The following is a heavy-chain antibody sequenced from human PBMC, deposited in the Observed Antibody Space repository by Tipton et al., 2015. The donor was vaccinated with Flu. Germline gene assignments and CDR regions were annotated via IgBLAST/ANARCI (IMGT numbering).Heavy chain of an antibody. CDR3: ARGLRDGYNPHDAFDI. V-gene: IGHV4-61*10. J-gene: IGHJ3*02. D-gene: IGHD5-24*01. Sequence: TLSLTCTVSGGSISSSSYYWTWIRQPAGKGLEWIGYIYYSGSTNYNPSLKSRVTISVDTSKNQFSLKLSSVTAADTAVYYCARGLRDGYNPHDAFDIWGQGTMVTVSS. CDR2: IYYSGST. CDR1: GGSISSSSYY.